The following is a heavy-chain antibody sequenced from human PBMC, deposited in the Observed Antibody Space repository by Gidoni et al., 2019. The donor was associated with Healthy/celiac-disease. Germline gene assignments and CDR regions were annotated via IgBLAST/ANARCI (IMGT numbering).Heavy chain of an antibody. CDR3: ARGGGSSGWYI. J-gene: IGHJ4*02. Sequence: QVQLQQWGAGLLKPSETLSPTCAVYGWSFSGYYCSWIRPPPGEGLEWIGEINHSGSTNYNPSLKSRVTISVDTSKNQFSLKLSSVTAADTAVYYCARGGGSSGWYIWGQGTLVTVSS. CDR1: GWSFSGYY. D-gene: IGHD6-19*01. CDR2: INHSGST. V-gene: IGHV4-34*01.